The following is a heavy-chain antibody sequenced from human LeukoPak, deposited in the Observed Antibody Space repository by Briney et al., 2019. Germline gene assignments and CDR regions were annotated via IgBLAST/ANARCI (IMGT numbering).Heavy chain of an antibody. Sequence: PGGSLRLSCTASGFPFRVRWMHWVRQAPGKGLVWISLIKKDGFFSTYADSVKGRFTISRDDAKNTLYLQMDSLRADDTAVYYCANPPLRGNILTVYYYFDYGGQGTLVTVSS. V-gene: IGHV3-74*03. J-gene: IGHJ4*02. CDR3: ANPPLRGNILTVYYYFDY. CDR1: GFPFRVRW. CDR2: IKKDGFFS. D-gene: IGHD3-9*01.